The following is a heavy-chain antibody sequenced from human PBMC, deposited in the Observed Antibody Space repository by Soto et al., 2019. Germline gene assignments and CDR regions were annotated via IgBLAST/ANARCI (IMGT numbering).Heavy chain of an antibody. CDR3: ARVAYYYDSSGYQSLSYFDY. CDR1: GGSVSSGSYY. Sequence: SETLSLTCSVSGGSVSSGSYYGGWIRQPPGKGLDWIGYIYYSGSTNYHPSLKSRVTISVDTSKNQFSLKLSSVTAADTAVYYCARVAYYYDSSGYQSLSYFDYWGQGTLVTVSS. V-gene: IGHV4-61*01. CDR2: IYYSGST. J-gene: IGHJ4*02. D-gene: IGHD3-22*01.